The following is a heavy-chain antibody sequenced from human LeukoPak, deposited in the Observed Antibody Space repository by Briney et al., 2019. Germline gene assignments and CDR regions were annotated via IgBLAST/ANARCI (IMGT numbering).Heavy chain of an antibody. CDR3: AKRGSSGWSLDY. J-gene: IGHJ4*02. V-gene: IGHV3-21*01. D-gene: IGHD6-19*01. CDR1: GFTFSSYS. Sequence: PGGSLRLSCAASGFTFSSYSMNWVRQAPGKGLEWVSSISSSSSYIYYADSVKGRFTISRDNAKNSLYLQMNSLRAEDTAVYYCAKRGSSGWSLDYWGQGTLVTVSS. CDR2: ISSSSSYI.